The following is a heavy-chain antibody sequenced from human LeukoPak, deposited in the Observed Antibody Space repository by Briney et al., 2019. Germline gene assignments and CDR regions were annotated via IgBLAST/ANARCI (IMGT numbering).Heavy chain of an antibody. Sequence: PGGSLRLSCAASGCSFSSYAMTWVRQAPGKGLEWVSAISGSGVSTYYADSVKGRFTISRDNSKNTQDLQMNSLRAAETAVYYCAKDRGRIAMIVVVPGHFQHWGQGTLVTVSS. CDR1: GCSFSSYA. D-gene: IGHD3-22*01. CDR3: AKDRGRIAMIVVVPGHFQH. V-gene: IGHV3-23*01. CDR2: ISGSGVST. J-gene: IGHJ1*01.